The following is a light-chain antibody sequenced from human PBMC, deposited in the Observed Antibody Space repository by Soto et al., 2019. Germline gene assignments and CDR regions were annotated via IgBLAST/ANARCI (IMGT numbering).Light chain of an antibody. V-gene: IGKV1-5*03. Sequence: IPMAQSAYTLSGSVGDSVTFTCRASQTISSWLAWYQQKPGKAPKLLIYKASTLKSGVPSRFSGSGSGTEFTLTISSLQPDDFATYYCQHYNSYSEAFGQGTKVDI. J-gene: IGKJ1*01. CDR3: QHYNSYSEA. CDR1: QTISSW. CDR2: KAS.